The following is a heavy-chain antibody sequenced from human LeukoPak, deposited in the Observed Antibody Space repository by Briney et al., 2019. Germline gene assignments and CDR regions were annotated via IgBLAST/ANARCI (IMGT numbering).Heavy chain of an antibody. D-gene: IGHD3-22*01. V-gene: IGHV3-20*04. Sequence: GGSLRLSCAASGFSFSTYSMNWIRQAPGKGLEWVSGINWNGGGTGYADSVKGRFTISRDNAKNSLYLQMNSLRAEDTALYYCARRRGVIVVVGPFDLWGQGTLVSVSS. CDR3: ARRRGVIVVVGPFDL. CDR2: INWNGGGT. J-gene: IGHJ4*02. CDR1: GFSFSTYS.